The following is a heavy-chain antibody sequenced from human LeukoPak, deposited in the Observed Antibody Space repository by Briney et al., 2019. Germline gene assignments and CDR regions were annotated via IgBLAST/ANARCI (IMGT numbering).Heavy chain of an antibody. D-gene: IGHD6-13*01. CDR2: IRYDGSNK. CDR3: AKDSASSSFVDY. V-gene: IGHV3-30*02. Sequence: PGGSLRLSCAAAGFTFSSYGMHWGRQAPGKGLEWVAFIRYDGSNKYYADSVKGRFTISRDNSKNTLYLQMNSLRAEDTAVYYCAKDSASSSFVDYWGQGTLVTVSS. J-gene: IGHJ4*02. CDR1: GFTFSSYG.